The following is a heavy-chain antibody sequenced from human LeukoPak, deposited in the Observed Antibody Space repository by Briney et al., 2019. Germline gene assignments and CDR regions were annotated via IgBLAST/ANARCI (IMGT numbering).Heavy chain of an antibody. V-gene: IGHV3-66*01. Sequence: GGSLRLSCTVSGFTISSNYMTWVRQAQGKGLEWGSLIYSGGSKYYPDSVKGRFTISRDNTNNTLYLQMNRLRAEDAAVYYCARGGGSGVNRNWFDPWGQGTLVTVSS. CDR2: IYSGGSK. CDR1: GFTISSNY. CDR3: ARGGGSGVNRNWFDP. D-gene: IGHD3-10*01. J-gene: IGHJ5*02.